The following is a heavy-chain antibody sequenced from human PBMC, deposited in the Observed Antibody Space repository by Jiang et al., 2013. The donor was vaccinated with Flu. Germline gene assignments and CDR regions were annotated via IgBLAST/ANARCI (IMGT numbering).Heavy chain of an antibody. D-gene: IGHD4/OR15-4a*01. CDR2: TYYRSKWYE. Sequence: QTLSLTCAISGDSVASNTATWNWIRQSPSRGLEWLGRTYYRSKWYEDYAISVESRITIDPDTSKNQFSLQLNSVTPEDTAVYYCAGAPWGSGEANYFLDHWGQGSPVTVSS. CDR1: GDSVASNTAT. CDR3: AGAPWGSGEANYFLDH. J-gene: IGHJ4*02. V-gene: IGHV6-1*01.